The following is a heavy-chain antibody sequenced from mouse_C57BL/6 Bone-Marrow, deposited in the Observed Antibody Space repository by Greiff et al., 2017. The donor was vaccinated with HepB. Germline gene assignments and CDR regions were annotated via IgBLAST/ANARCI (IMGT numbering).Heavy chain of an antibody. V-gene: IGHV1-81*01. D-gene: IGHD2-5*01. CDR3: ARSGYSNYVWFAY. Sequence: VQLQQSGAELARPGASVKLSCKASGYTFTSYGISWVKQRTGQGLEWIGEIYPRSGNTYYNEKFKGKATLTADKSSSTAYMELRSLTSEDSAVYFCARSGYSNYVWFAYWGQGTLVTVSA. J-gene: IGHJ3*01. CDR2: IYPRSGNT. CDR1: GYTFTSYG.